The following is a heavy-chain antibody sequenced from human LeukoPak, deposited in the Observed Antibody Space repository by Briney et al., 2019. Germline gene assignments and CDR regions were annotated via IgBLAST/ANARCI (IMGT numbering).Heavy chain of an antibody. V-gene: IGHV3-21*06. J-gene: IGHJ4*02. CDR3: ATETNGRHYDY. CDR2: IGPTGSNR. D-gene: IGHD1-14*01. CDR1: GLTFSTSG. Sequence: PGGSLRLSCTASGLTFSTSGLNWVRQAPGKGLEWVAAIGPTGSNRYYADSMKGRFTISRDNANNSLYLQMNSLRAEDTAVYYCATETNGRHYDYWGQGTLLTVSS.